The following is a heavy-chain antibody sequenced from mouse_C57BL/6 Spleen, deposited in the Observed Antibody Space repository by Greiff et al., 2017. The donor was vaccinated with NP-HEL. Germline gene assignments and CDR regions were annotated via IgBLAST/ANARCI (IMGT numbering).Heavy chain of an antibody. V-gene: IGHV1-81*01. D-gene: IGHD1-1*01. CDR2: IYPRSGNT. Sequence: QVHVKQSGAELARPGASVKLSCKASGYTFTSYGISWVKQRTGQGLEWIGEIYPRSGNTYYNEKFKGKAKLTADKSSSTAYMELRSLTSEDAAVYFCAGYYGSSSFYWYFDVWGTGTTVTVSS. CDR3: AGYYGSSSFYWYFDV. CDR1: GYTFTSYG. J-gene: IGHJ1*03.